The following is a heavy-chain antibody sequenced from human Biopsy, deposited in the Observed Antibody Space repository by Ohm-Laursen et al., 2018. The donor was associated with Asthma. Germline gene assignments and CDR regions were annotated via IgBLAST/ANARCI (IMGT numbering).Heavy chain of an antibody. CDR1: GFTFDDYG. V-gene: IGHV3-9*01. D-gene: IGHD2-21*01. Sequence: SLRLSCAAPGFTFDDYGMHWVRQAPGKGLEWVSGISWNSGSIGHADSVKGRFTISRDNAKNSLYLQMNSLRVEDTALYYCAKATLGDIGKDYWGQGTLVTVSS. CDR2: ISWNSGSI. J-gene: IGHJ4*02. CDR3: AKATLGDIGKDY.